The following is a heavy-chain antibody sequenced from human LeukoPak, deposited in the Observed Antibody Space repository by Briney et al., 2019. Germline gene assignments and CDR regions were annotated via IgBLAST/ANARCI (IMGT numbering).Heavy chain of an antibody. CDR3: AGGCSHTPSYFDP. V-gene: IGHV3-21*01. J-gene: IGHJ5*02. CDR2: ISSSSSYI. D-gene: IGHD1-26*01. CDR1: GFTFSSYS. Sequence: GGSLRLSCAASGFTFSSYSMNWVRQAPGKGLEWVSSISSSSSYIYYADSVKGRFSISRDNAKNSVYLQMNDLRVEDTAVYYCAGGCSHTPSYFDPWGQGTLVTVSS.